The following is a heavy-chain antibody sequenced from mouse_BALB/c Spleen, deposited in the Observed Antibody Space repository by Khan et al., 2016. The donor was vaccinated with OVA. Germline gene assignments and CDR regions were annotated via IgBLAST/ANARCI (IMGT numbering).Heavy chain of an antibody. CDR2: IYPGTDNS. V-gene: IGHV1S132*01. CDR1: GYIFTSYW. CDR3: AREEALYHFDH. D-gene: IGHD3-2*02. J-gene: IGHJ2*01. Sequence: VQLQESGAELVRPGASEKLSCKTSGYIFTSYWIHWVKQRSGQGLEWIARIYPGTDNSYYNEKFKDKATLTADNSSRTAYMQLSSLKSEDSDVYCCAREEALYHFDHWGQGTTPTVSA.